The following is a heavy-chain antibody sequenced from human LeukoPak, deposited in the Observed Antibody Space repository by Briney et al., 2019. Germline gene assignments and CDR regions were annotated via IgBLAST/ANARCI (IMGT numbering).Heavy chain of an antibody. V-gene: IGHV1-18*04. Sequence: ASVKVSCKTSGYTFTSYGISWVRQAPGQGLEWMGWISAYNGNTNYAQKVQGRVTMTTDTSTSTAYMELRSLRSDDTAVYYCARGGEYCTGVSCYWFDPWGQGTLSPSPQ. D-gene: IGHD2-15*01. J-gene: IGHJ5*02. CDR3: ARGGEYCTGVSCYWFDP. CDR2: ISAYNGNT. CDR1: GYTFTSYG.